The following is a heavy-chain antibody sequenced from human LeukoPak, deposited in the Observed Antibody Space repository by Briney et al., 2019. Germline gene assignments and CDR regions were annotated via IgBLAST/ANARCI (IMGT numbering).Heavy chain of an antibody. D-gene: IGHD5-18*01. CDR3: ARDSRRGYSYGWDAFDI. J-gene: IGHJ3*02. V-gene: IGHV1-69*13. CDR2: IIPIFGTA. CDR1: GGTFSSYA. Sequence: SVRVSCKASGGTFSSYAISWVRQAPGQGLEWMGGIIPIFGTANYAQKFQGRVTITADESTSTAYMELSSLRSEDTAVYYCARDSRRGYSYGWDAFDIWGQGTMVTVSS.